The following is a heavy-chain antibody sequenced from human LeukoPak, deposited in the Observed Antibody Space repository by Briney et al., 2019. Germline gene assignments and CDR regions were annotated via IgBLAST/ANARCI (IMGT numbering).Heavy chain of an antibody. J-gene: IGHJ5*02. CDR3: AKGIADRYNWLDP. Sequence: SETLSLTCTVSGGSFSSYYWSWIRQPPGKGLEWIGYVSYSGPTNYNPSLRSRVTISVDTSKNEFSLKLNSLTAADTAVYYCAKGIADRYNWLDPWGQGTLVTVSS. V-gene: IGHV4-59*08. CDR2: VSYSGPT. CDR1: GGSFSSYY. D-gene: IGHD6-13*01.